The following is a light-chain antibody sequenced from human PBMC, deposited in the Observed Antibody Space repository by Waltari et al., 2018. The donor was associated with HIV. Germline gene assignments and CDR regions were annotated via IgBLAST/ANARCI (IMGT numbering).Light chain of an antibody. CDR3: QQRSDWPLT. CDR1: QSISNY. V-gene: IGKV3-11*01. Sequence: EIVLTQSPATLSLSPWERATLSCRASQSISNYLAWFQQKPGQAPRLLIYDASNRATGIPARFSGSGSGTDFALTISSLEPEDFAVYYCQQRSDWPLTFGGGTKVEIK. J-gene: IGKJ4*01. CDR2: DAS.